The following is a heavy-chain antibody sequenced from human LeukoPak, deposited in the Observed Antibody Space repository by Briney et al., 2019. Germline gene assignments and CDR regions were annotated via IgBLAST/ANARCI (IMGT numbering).Heavy chain of an antibody. D-gene: IGHD6-6*01. CDR1: GGSISSSSYY. CDR2: IYYSGST. V-gene: IGHV4-39*02. Sequence: PSETLSLTCTVSGGSISSSSYYWAWIRQPPGKGLEWIGIIYYSGSTYYNPSLKSRVTISVDTSKNHFSLRLSSVTAADTAVYYCARRVAARPFNAFDIWGQGTLVTVSS. J-gene: IGHJ3*02. CDR3: ARRVAARPFNAFDI.